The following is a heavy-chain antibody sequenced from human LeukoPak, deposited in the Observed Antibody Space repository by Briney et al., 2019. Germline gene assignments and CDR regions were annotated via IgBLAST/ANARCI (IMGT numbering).Heavy chain of an antibody. CDR3: ARKPAAGPIDF. D-gene: IGHD6-13*01. V-gene: IGHV3-21*01. CDR1: AFTFSSYS. CDR2: INSGTGYI. Sequence: GGSLRLSCAASAFTFSSYSMTWVRQAPGRGLEWVSSINSGTGYISYADSVKGRFTISRDNGKSSLILQMNSLRAEDTAVYYCARKPAAGPIDFWGQGTLVTVSS. J-gene: IGHJ4*02.